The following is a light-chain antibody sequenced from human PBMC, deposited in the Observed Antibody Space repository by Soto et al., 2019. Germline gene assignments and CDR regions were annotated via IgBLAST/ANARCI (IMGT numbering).Light chain of an antibody. CDR2: GAS. Sequence: EIVMTQSPATLSVSPGERATLSCRASQSVRSNLAWYEQKPGQAPRLLIYGASTRATGIPARFGGSGSGTEFTLTISSLQSEDFAVYYCQQYNNWPRGTFGQGTKVDIK. CDR1: QSVRSN. CDR3: QQYNNWPRGT. V-gene: IGKV3-15*01. J-gene: IGKJ1*01.